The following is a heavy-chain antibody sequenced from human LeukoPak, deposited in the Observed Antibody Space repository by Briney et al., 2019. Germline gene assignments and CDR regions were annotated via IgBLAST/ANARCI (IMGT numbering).Heavy chain of an antibody. Sequence: SETLSLTCAVSGDSISSGNYYWTWIRQPAGKGLEWIGRIYTSGSTNYNPSLKSRVTISVDTSKNQFSLKLSSVTAADTAVYYCATLGYSYGTDYWGQGTLVTVSS. CDR2: IYTSGST. CDR3: ATLGYSYGTDY. CDR1: GDSISSGNYY. J-gene: IGHJ4*02. D-gene: IGHD5-18*01. V-gene: IGHV4-61*02.